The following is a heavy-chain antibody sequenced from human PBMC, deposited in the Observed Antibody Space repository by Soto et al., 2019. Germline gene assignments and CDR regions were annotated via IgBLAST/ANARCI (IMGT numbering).Heavy chain of an antibody. CDR1: GGSFSGYY. Sequence: SETLSLTCAVYGGSFSGYYWSWIRQPPGKGLEWIGEINHSGSTNYNPSLKSRVTISVDTSKNQFSLKLSSVTAADTAVYYCARVLGYYYGSGSLSSFDPWGQGTLVTSPQ. D-gene: IGHD3-10*01. CDR2: INHSGST. J-gene: IGHJ5*02. CDR3: ARVLGYYYGSGSLSSFDP. V-gene: IGHV4-34*01.